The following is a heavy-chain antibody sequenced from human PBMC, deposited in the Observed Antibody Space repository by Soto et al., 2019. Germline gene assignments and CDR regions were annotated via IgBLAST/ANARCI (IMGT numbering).Heavy chain of an antibody. V-gene: IGHV4-4*07. CDR1: GGSINSYW. Sequence: QVQLQESGPGLVKPSETLSLTCSVSGGSINSYWWSWIRQPAGKGLEWIGRVYSSGTTDYNPSLNSRATLSVETSKNQFSLKLSSVTAADTAVYYCARDRRNYYGSGSYSGWFDPWGQGTLVTVSS. D-gene: IGHD3-10*01. CDR3: ARDRRNYYGSGSYSGWFDP. J-gene: IGHJ5*02. CDR2: VYSSGTT.